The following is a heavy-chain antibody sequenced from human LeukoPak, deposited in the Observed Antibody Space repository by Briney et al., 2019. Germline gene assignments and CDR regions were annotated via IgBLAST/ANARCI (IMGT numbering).Heavy chain of an antibody. D-gene: IGHD1-26*01. CDR2: ISSSSSYI. Sequence: GGSLTLSCAASGFTFSSYSMNWVRQAPGKGLEWVSSISSSSSYIYYADSVKGRFTISRDNAKNSLYLQMNSLRAEDTAVYYCARSGATYFDYWGQGTLVTVPS. CDR3: ARSGATYFDY. J-gene: IGHJ4*02. V-gene: IGHV3-21*01. CDR1: GFTFSSYS.